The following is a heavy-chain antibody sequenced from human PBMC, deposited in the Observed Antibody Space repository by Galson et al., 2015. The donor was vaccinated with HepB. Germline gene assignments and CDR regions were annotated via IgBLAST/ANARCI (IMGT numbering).Heavy chain of an antibody. V-gene: IGHV3-11*01. CDR2: ISGSGRTI. Sequence: SLRLSCAASGFTFSDYYMSWIRQAPGKGLEWVSYISGSGRTIYYADSVKGRLTISRDNAKNSLYLQMNSLRAEDSAVYYCARRVAAAGDPCDSWGQGTLVTVSS. CDR1: GFTFSDYY. D-gene: IGHD6-13*01. J-gene: IGHJ4*02. CDR3: ARRVAAAGDPCDS.